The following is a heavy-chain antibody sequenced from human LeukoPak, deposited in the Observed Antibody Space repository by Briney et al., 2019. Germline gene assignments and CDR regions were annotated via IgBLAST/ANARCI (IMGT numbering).Heavy chain of an antibody. CDR3: AKDPGYSYGLYYFDY. V-gene: IGHV3-23*01. D-gene: IGHD5-18*01. CDR2: ISGSGGST. Sequence: GGSLRLSCAASGFTFSSYSMNWVRQAPGKGLEWVSAISGSGGSTYYADSVKGRFTISRDNSKNTLYLQMNSLRAEDTAVYYCAKDPGYSYGLYYFDYWGQGTLVTVSS. CDR1: GFTFSSYS. J-gene: IGHJ4*02.